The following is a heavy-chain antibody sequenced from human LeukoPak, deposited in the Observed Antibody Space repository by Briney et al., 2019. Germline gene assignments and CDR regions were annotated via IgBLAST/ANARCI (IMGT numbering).Heavy chain of an antibody. J-gene: IGHJ6*02. D-gene: IGHD6-13*01. Sequence: GASVKVSCKASGYTFTSYGISWVRQAPGQGLEWMGWISAYNGNTNYAQKLQGRVTMTTDTSTSTAYMELRSLRSDDTAVYYCGIDLPTRTEQXLVXSYYYYGMDVWGQGTTVTVSS. V-gene: IGHV1-18*01. CDR1: GYTFTSYG. CDR2: ISAYNGNT. CDR3: GIDLPTRTEQXLVXSYYYYGMDV.